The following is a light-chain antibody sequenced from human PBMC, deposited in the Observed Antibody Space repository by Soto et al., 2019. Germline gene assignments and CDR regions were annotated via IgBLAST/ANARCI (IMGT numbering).Light chain of an antibody. Sequence: QSALTQPASVSGSPGQSITISCTGTSSDVGSYNLVSWYQQHPGKAPKVMIYEVSKRPSGVSNRFSGSKSGNTASLTISGLQAEDEADYYCCSYAGSSTYVFGTGIKLTV. CDR1: SSDVGSYNL. V-gene: IGLV2-23*02. CDR2: EVS. CDR3: CSYAGSSTYV. J-gene: IGLJ1*01.